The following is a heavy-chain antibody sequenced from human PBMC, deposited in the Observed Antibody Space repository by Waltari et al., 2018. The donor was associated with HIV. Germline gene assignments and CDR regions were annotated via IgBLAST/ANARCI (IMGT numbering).Heavy chain of an antibody. CDR3: ARGAGSV. V-gene: IGHV3-7*01. J-gene: IGHJ4*02. CDR1: GLSFGSFW. Sequence: LEESGGGAVQPGESLRLSREASGLSFGSFWMSWVRQVSGKGLEWVADIKEDGGERNVVDSVKGRFTVSRDNAKNLLILKMDNLKMEDSGIYYCARGAGSVWGQGTLVTVSS. CDR2: IKEDGGER.